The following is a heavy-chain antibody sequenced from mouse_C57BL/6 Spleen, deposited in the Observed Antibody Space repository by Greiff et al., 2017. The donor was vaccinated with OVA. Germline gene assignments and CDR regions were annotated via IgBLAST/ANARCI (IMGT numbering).Heavy chain of an antibody. Sequence: VQLQQSGPVLVKPGASVKMSCKASGYTFTDYYMNWVKQSHGKSLEWIGVINPYNGGTSYNQKFKGKATLTVDKSSSTAYMELNSLTSEDSAVYYCARGDYGISYGAMDYWGQGTSVTVSS. D-gene: IGHD1-1*01. CDR1: GYTFTDYY. CDR2: INPYNGGT. CDR3: ARGDYGISYGAMDY. V-gene: IGHV1-19*01. J-gene: IGHJ4*01.